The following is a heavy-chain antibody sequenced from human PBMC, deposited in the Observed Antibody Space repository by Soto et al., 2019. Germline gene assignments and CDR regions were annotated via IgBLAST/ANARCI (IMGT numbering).Heavy chain of an antibody. D-gene: IGHD2-2*01. J-gene: IGHJ6*02. V-gene: IGHV3-23*05. CDR3: AKGVVAAAGYYYGAMDV. CDR2: ITTTGSGT. CDR1: GFTFNNYA. Sequence: GGSLRLSCAVSGFTFNNYAMTWVRQAPGKGLEWVSGITTTGSGTDYADSVRGRFSISRDNSKNMLYLQMNSLRADDTAIYYCAKGVVAAAGYYYGAMDVWGQGTKVTVSS.